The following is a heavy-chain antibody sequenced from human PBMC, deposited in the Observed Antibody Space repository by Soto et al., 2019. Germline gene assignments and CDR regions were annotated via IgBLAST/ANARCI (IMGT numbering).Heavy chain of an antibody. CDR2: INPSGGST. V-gene: IGHV1-46*01. CDR3: ARSSGYSGYDKDAFDI. J-gene: IGHJ3*02. D-gene: IGHD5-12*01. CDR1: GYTSTSYY. Sequence: QVQLVQSGAEVKKPGASVKVSCKASGYTSTSYYMHWVRQAPGQGLEWMGIINPSGGSTSYAQKFQGRVTMTRDTSTSTVYMELSSLRSEDTAVYYCARSSGYSGYDKDAFDIWGQGTMVTVSS.